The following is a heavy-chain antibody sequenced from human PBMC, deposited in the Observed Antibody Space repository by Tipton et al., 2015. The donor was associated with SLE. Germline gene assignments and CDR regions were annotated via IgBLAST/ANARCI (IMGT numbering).Heavy chain of an antibody. Sequence: SGFTFSSYGMHWVRQAPGKGLEWVAFIRYDGSNKYYADSVKGRFTISRDNSKNTLYLQMNSLRAEDTAVYYCAKDRGQGTTSYFDYWGQGTLVTVSS. CDR3: AKDRGQGTTSYFDY. CDR1: GFTFSSYG. D-gene: IGHD1-7*01. V-gene: IGHV3-30*02. J-gene: IGHJ4*02. CDR2: IRYDGSNK.